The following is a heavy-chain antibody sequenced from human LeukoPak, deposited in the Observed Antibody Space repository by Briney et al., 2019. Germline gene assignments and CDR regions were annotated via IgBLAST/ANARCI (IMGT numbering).Heavy chain of an antibody. CDR3: ARNWGVDY. J-gene: IGHJ4*02. CDR1: GYTFTGYY. CDR2: VDPNSDGT. Sequence: ASVKVSCKASGYTFTGYYIHWVRQAPGQGLEWMGWVDPNSDGTNYAQKFQGRVTMTRDTSISTAYMELSRLSSDDTAVYYCARNWGVDYWGQGTLVTVSS. D-gene: IGHD7-27*01. V-gene: IGHV1-2*02.